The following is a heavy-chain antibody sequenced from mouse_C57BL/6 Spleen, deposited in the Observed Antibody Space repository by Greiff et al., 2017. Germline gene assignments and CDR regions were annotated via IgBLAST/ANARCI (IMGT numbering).Heavy chain of an antibody. D-gene: IGHD1-1*01. J-gene: IGHJ3*01. CDR2: IDPSDSYT. V-gene: IGHV1-50*01. CDR1: GYTFTSYW. Sequence: QVQLQQPGAELVKPGASVKLSCKASGYTFTSYWMQWVKQRPGQGLEWIGEIDPSDSYTNYNQKFKGKATLTVDTSSSTAYMQLSSLTSEDSAVYYCARGGYGSSAGFAYWGQGTLVTVSA. CDR3: ARGGYGSSAGFAY.